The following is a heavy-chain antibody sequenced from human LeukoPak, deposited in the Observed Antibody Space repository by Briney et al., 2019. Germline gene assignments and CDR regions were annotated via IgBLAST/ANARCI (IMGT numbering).Heavy chain of an antibody. CDR1: GFTFSSYA. CDR2: ISYDGSNK. Sequence: GGSLRLSCAAPGFTFSSYAMHWVRQAPGKGLEWVAVISYDGSNKYYADSVKGRFTISRDNSKNTLYLQMNSLRAEDTAVYYCASLTVRATGFDYRGQGTLVTVSS. V-gene: IGHV3-30*04. J-gene: IGHJ4*02. D-gene: IGHD1-26*01. CDR3: ASLTVRATGFDY.